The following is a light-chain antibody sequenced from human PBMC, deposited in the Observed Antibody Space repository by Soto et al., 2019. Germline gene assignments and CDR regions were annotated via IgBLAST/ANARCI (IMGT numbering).Light chain of an antibody. CDR2: ATF. V-gene: IGKV1-39*01. CDR3: QQSFTNPLT. J-gene: IGKJ4*01. CDR1: QSISSY. Sequence: DIQLTQSPASLSASLGDRVTITCRASQSISSYLNWYQQKPGKAPKLLIYATFNLQSGVPSRFSGSGSGTDFTLTFRSLQPEDFETYYCQQSFTNPLTFGGGTKVDIK.